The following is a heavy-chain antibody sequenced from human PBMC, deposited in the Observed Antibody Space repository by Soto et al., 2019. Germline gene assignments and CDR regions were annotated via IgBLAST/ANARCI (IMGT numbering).Heavy chain of an antibody. CDR3: ARTSSGYYYALVY. Sequence: SETLSLTCAVYGGSFSGYYWSWIRQPPGKGLEWIGEINHSGSTNYNPSLKSRVTISVDTSKNQFSLKLSSVTAADTAVYYCARTSSGYYYALVYWGQGTLVTVSS. CDR2: INHSGST. V-gene: IGHV4-34*01. J-gene: IGHJ4*02. CDR1: GGSFSGYY. D-gene: IGHD3-22*01.